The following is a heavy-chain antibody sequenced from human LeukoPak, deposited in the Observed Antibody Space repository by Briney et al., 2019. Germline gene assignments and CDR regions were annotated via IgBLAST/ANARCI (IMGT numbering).Heavy chain of an antibody. CDR2: IRSKAYGGTT. CDR1: GFTFGDYA. J-gene: IGHJ4*02. V-gene: IGHV3-49*03. Sequence: GGSLRLSCTASGFTFGDYAMSWFRQAPGKGLEWVGFIRSKAYGGTTEYAASVKGRFTISRDDSKGIAYLQMNSLKTEDTAVYYCTRAGITIFGVVMGPPFDYWGQGTLVTVSS. CDR3: TRAGITIFGVVMGPPFDY. D-gene: IGHD3-3*01.